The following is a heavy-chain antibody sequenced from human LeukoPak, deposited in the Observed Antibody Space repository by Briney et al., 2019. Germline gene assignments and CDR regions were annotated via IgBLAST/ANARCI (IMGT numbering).Heavy chain of an antibody. CDR1: GFTFSSYG. V-gene: IGHV3-30*02. CDR2: IRYDGSNK. D-gene: IGHD2-15*01. J-gene: IGHJ6*03. Sequence: GGSLRLSCAASGFTFSSYGMHWVGQAPGKGLEWVAFIRYDGSNKYYADSVKGRFTISRDNSKNTLYLQMNSLRAEDTAVYYCATVRLVADYYYYYMDVWGKGTTVTISS. CDR3: ATVRLVADYYYYYMDV.